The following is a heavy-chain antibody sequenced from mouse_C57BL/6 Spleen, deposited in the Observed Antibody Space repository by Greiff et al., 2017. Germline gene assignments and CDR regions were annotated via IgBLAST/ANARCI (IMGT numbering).Heavy chain of an antibody. Sequence: QVQLQQSGAELVKPGASVKLSCKASGYTFTSYWMHWVKQRPGQGLEWIGMIHPNSGSTNYNAKFKSKATLTVDKSSSTAYMQLSSLTSEDSAVYYCARRYYGSSFDYWGQGTTLTVSS. D-gene: IGHD1-1*01. J-gene: IGHJ2*01. CDR1: GYTFTSYW. CDR3: ARRYYGSSFDY. CDR2: IHPNSGST. V-gene: IGHV1-64*01.